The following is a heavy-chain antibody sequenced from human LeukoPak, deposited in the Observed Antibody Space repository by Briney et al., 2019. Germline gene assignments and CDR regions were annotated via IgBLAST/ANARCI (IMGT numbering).Heavy chain of an antibody. CDR3: ARRKISYAFDI. J-gene: IGHJ3*02. CDR1: GGSFSGYY. D-gene: IGHD3-10*01. Sequence: SETLSLTCAVYGGSFSGYYWSWIRQPPGKGLEWIGEINHSGSTNYNPSLKSRVTISVDTSKNQFSLKLSSVTAADTAVYYCARRKISYAFDIWGQGTMVTVCS. CDR2: INHSGST. V-gene: IGHV4-34*01.